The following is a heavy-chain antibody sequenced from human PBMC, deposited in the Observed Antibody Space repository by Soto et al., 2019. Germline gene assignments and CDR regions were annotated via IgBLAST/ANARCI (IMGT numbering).Heavy chain of an antibody. J-gene: IGHJ4*02. Sequence: PGGSLRLSCAASGCTFSSYAMSWVRQAPGEGLEWVSGISGSGGSTYYVDSVKGRFTISRDSSKNTLYLQMNSLRAEDTAIHYCAKDGDFWGGYYKHRGFDYWGRGTLVTVSS. V-gene: IGHV3-23*01. CDR1: GCTFSSYA. CDR2: ISGSGGST. CDR3: AKDGDFWGGYYKHRGFDY. D-gene: IGHD3-3*01.